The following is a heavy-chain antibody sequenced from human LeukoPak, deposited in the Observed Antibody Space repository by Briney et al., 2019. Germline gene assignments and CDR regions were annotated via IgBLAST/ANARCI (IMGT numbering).Heavy chain of an antibody. CDR2: TKNRANSYTT. J-gene: IGHJ6*03. Sequence: SGGSLRLSCAASGFTFSDHYMDWVRQAPGKGLEWVGRTKNRANSYTTLYAASVKGKFTVSRDDSKNSLYLQMNSLETEDTAVYYCVRLTQTAPDSYYMDVWGKGTTVTVSS. V-gene: IGHV3-72*01. CDR1: GFTFSDHY. CDR3: VRLTQTAPDSYYMDV.